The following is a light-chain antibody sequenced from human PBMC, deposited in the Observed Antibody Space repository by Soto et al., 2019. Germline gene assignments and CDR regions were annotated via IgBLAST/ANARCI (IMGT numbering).Light chain of an antibody. V-gene: IGKV1-39*01. CDR1: QSISSY. J-gene: IGKJ4*01. CDR3: QQSYSTPT. Sequence: DIQMTQSPSSLSASVGDRVTITCRARQSISSYLNWYQQKPGKVPKLLIYAASNLQSGVPSRFSGSESRTDFTLTISSLQPEDFATYYCQQSYSTPTFGGGTKVEIK. CDR2: AAS.